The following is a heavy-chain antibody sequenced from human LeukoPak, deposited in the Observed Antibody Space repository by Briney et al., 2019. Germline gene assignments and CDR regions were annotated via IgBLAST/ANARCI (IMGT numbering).Heavy chain of an antibody. Sequence: SVKLSCKASGGTFSSYAISWVRQAPGQGLEWMGRIIPILGIANYAQKFQGRVTITADKSTSTAYMELSSLRSEDTAVYYCARGKFAITGTYYYYYGMDVWGQGTTVTVSS. V-gene: IGHV1-69*04. CDR3: ARGKFAITGTYYYYYGMDV. CDR1: GGTFSSYA. D-gene: IGHD1/OR15-1a*01. J-gene: IGHJ6*02. CDR2: IIPILGIA.